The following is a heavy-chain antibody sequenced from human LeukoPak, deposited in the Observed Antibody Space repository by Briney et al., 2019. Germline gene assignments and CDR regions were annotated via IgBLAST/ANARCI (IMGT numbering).Heavy chain of an antibody. D-gene: IGHD5/OR15-5a*01. CDR1: GFTFSSYA. Sequence: GGSLRLSCAASGFTFSSYAMSWVRQAPGKGLEWVSAISGSGGSTYYADSVKGRFTISRDNSKNTLFLQMNSLRAEDTAVFYCARSNDAFDIWGQGTTVTVSS. CDR3: ARSNDAFDI. CDR2: ISGSGGST. J-gene: IGHJ3*02. V-gene: IGHV3-23*01.